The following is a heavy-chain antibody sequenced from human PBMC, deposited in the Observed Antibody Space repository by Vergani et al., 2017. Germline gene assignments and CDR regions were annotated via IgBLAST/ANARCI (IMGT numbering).Heavy chain of an antibody. Sequence: DVHLAESGGGFFQPGGSLRLSCSASGFSFNSYWMHWVRQVPGKGLLWVSRIKSDGSITAYADSVKGRFTISRDNAKNTLYLQMDSLRAEDTAVYYCARDGWEPLDYFYYMDVWGKGTTVTVSS. CDR2: IKSDGSIT. J-gene: IGHJ6*03. CDR1: GFSFNSYW. D-gene: IGHD1-14*01. CDR3: ARDGWEPLDYFYYMDV. V-gene: IGHV3-74*03.